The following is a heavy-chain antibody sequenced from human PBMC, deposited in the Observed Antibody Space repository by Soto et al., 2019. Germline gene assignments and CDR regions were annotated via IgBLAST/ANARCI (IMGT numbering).Heavy chain of an antibody. CDR3: AKDIKSYEFWRGYYAY. D-gene: IGHD3-3*01. Sequence: GGSLRLSCAASGFTFDDYAMHWVRQAPGKGLEWVSGISWNSGSIAYADSVKGRFTISRDNAKNSLYLQMNSPRAEDSALYYCAKDIKSYEFWRGYYAYWGQGTLVTVSS. V-gene: IGHV3-9*01. CDR1: GFTFDDYA. CDR2: ISWNSGSI. J-gene: IGHJ4*02.